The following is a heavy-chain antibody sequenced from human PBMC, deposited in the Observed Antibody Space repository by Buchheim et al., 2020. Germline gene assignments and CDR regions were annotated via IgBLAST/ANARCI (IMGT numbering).Heavy chain of an antibody. D-gene: IGHD5-18*01. Sequence: QVQLVQSGAEVKKPGASVKVSCKASGYTFTSYDINWVRQATGLGLEWMGWMNSNSGNTGYAQKFQGRVTMTRNTSISTAYMELSSLRSEDTAVYYCARWIQLWPPLYYYYYGMDVWGQGTT. V-gene: IGHV1-8*01. J-gene: IGHJ6*02. CDR2: MNSNSGNT. CDR1: GYTFTSYD. CDR3: ARWIQLWPPLYYYYYGMDV.